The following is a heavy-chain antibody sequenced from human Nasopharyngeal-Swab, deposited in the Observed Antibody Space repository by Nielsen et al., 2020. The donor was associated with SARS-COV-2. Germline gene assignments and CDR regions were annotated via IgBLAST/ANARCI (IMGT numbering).Heavy chain of an antibody. CDR2: ISAYNGNT. CDR1: GYTFTSYG. Sequence: ASVKVSCKASGYTFTSYGISWVRQAPGQGLEWMGWISAYNGNTNYAQKLQGRATMTTDTSTSTAYMELRSLRSDDTAVYYCARFVTTSYYYYGMDVWGQGTTVTVSS. D-gene: IGHD3-22*01. CDR3: ARFVTTSYYYYGMDV. J-gene: IGHJ6*02. V-gene: IGHV1-18*04.